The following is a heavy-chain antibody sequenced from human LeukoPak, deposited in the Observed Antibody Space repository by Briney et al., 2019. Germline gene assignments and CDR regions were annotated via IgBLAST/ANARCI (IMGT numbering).Heavy chain of an antibody. D-gene: IGHD3-3*01. Sequence: ASVKVSCKASRYTFTSYDINCVRQATGQRLECMGWMNPNSGNTGYAQKFQGRVTMTRNTSISTAYMALSSLRSEDTAVYYCARGFYDFWSGYYPGVSYFDYWGQGALVTVSS. J-gene: IGHJ4*02. CDR2: MNPNSGNT. V-gene: IGHV1-8*01. CDR3: ARGFYDFWSGYYPGVSYFDY. CDR1: RYTFTSYD.